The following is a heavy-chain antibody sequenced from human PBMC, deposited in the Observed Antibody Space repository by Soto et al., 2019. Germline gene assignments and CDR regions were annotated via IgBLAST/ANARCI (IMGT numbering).Heavy chain of an antibody. D-gene: IGHD2-15*01. CDR2: ISYDGSNK. Sequence: QVQLVESGGGVVQPGRSLRLSCAASGFSFSSYGMHWVRQAPGKGLKWVAVISYDGSNKYYADSVKGRFTISRDNSKNTLYLQMNSLRVEDTAVYYCAKGGWGCSGGSCYADYWGQGTLVTVSS. CDR1: GFSFSSYG. J-gene: IGHJ4*02. CDR3: AKGGWGCSGGSCYADY. V-gene: IGHV3-30*18.